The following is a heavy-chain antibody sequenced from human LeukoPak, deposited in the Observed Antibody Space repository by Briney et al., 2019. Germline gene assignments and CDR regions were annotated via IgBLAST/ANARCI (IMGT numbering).Heavy chain of an antibody. Sequence: PSETLSLTCAVYGGSFSGYYWSWIRQPPGKGLEWIGEINHSGSTNYNPSLKSRVTISVDTSKNQFSLKLSSVTAADTAVYYCAREYEQLWFDYWGQGTLVTVSS. CDR3: AREYEQLWFDY. D-gene: IGHD5-18*01. J-gene: IGHJ5*01. CDR2: INHSGST. V-gene: IGHV4-34*01. CDR1: GGSFSGYY.